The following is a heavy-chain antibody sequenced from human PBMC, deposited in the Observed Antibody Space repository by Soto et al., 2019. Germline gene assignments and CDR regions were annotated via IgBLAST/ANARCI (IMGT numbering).Heavy chain of an antibody. CDR1: GGSISSGDYY. V-gene: IGHV4-30-4*01. CDR2: IYYSGST. J-gene: IGHJ5*02. Sequence: PSETLSLTCTVSGGSISSGDYYWSWIRQPPGKGLEWIGYIYYSGSTYYNPSLKSRVTISVDTSKNQFSLKLSSVTAAYTAVYYCARYYYDKSSYYNWFDTRGQATLVTVSS. D-gene: IGHD3-22*01. CDR3: ARYYYDKSSYYNWFDT.